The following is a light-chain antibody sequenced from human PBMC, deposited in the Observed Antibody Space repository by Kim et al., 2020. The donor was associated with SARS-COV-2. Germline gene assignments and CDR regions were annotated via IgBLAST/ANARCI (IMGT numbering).Light chain of an antibody. J-gene: IGLJ3*02. CDR3: NSRDNSGNHRV. CDR2: GKN. V-gene: IGLV3-19*01. Sequence: SSELTQDPAVSVALGQTVRITCQGDSLRSYYASWYQQKPGQAPVLVIYGKNNRPSGIPDRFSGSSSGNTASLTITGAQADDEADYYCNSRDNSGNHRVFG. CDR1: SLRSYY.